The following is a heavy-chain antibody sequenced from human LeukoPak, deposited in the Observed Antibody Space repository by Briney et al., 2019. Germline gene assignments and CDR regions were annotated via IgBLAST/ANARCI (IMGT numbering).Heavy chain of an antibody. Sequence: GGSLRLSCAASGFILSNHWMTWVRQAPGKGPEWVANVNKDGSEKYYVDSVKGRFTISRDTAKNSLYLQMNNLRAEDTALYYCARNNDMDVWGQGTTVIVSS. CDR1: GFILSNHW. V-gene: IGHV3-7*03. J-gene: IGHJ6*02. CDR2: VNKDGSEK. CDR3: ARNNDMDV. D-gene: IGHD1/OR15-1a*01.